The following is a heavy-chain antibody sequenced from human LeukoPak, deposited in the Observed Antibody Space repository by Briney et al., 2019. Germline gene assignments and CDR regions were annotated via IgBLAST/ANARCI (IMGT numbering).Heavy chain of an antibody. CDR3: ARFPYYDFWSGYSNLVYYYGMDV. CDR2: MNPNSGNT. Sequence: GESLKVSCKASGYTFTSYDINWVRQATGQGLEWMGWMNPNSGNTGYAQKFQGRVTMTRNTSISTAYMELSSLRSEDTAVYYCARFPYYDFWSGYSNLVYYYGMDVWGQGTTVTVSS. V-gene: IGHV1-8*01. J-gene: IGHJ6*02. CDR1: GYTFTSYD. D-gene: IGHD3-3*01.